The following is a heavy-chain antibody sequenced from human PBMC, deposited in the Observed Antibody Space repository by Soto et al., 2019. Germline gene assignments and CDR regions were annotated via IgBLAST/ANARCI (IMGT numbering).Heavy chain of an antibody. J-gene: IGHJ4*02. Sequence: QVQLVQSGAEVKKPGSSVKVSCKASGGTFSSYAISWVRQAPGQGLEWMGGIIPIFGTANYAQKFQGRVTITADKSTSTAYMQLSSLRSEDTAVYYCARWLSGYYYAHHFDYWGQGTLVTVSS. CDR3: ARWLSGYYYAHHFDY. CDR2: IIPIFGTA. V-gene: IGHV1-69*06. CDR1: GGTFSSYA. D-gene: IGHD3-22*01.